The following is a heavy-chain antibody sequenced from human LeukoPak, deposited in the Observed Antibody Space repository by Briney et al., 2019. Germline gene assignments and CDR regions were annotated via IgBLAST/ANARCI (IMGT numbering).Heavy chain of an antibody. Sequence: GGSLRLSCAASGFTFSSYAMSWVRQAPGKGLEWVSAISCSGGSTYYADSVKGRFTISRDNSKNTLYLQMNSLRAEDTAVYYCAKNADYYGSGSYIDYWGQGTLVTVSS. D-gene: IGHD3-10*01. CDR1: GFTFSSYA. CDR2: ISCSGGST. V-gene: IGHV3-23*01. J-gene: IGHJ4*02. CDR3: AKNADYYGSGSYIDY.